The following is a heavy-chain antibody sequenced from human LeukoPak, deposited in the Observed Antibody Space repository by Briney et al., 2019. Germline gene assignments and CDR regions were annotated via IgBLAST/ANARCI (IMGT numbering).Heavy chain of an antibody. CDR2: INHSGST. V-gene: IGHV4-34*01. Sequence: SETLSLTCAVYGGSCSGYYWSWIRQPPGKGLEWIGEINHSGSTNYNPSLKSRVTISVDTSKNQFSLKLSSVTAADTAVYYCARAPQGRGYSSGWYGIDYWGQGTLVTVSS. CDR3: ARAPQGRGYSSGWYGIDY. CDR1: GGSCSGYY. D-gene: IGHD6-19*01. J-gene: IGHJ4*02.